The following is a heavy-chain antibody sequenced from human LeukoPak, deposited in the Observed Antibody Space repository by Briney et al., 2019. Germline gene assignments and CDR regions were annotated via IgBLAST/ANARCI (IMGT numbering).Heavy chain of an antibody. Sequence: GGSLRLSCEGFGLTFSRDWMGWVRQAPGKGLEWVANIKQDGGETYYGDSVKGRFTISRDNAKNSLYLQMRSLRAEDTAVYYCARPYSGGRSWFDPWGQGTLVTVSS. CDR1: GLTFSRDW. CDR3: ARPYSGGRSWFDP. J-gene: IGHJ5*02. V-gene: IGHV3-7*01. CDR2: IKQDGGET. D-gene: IGHD6-19*01.